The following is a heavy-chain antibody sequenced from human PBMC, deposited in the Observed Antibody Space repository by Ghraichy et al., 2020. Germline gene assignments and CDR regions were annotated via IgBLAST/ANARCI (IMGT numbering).Heavy chain of an antibody. CDR3: AREGCSGGSCYYGYYFDY. D-gene: IGHD2-15*01. CDR2: IYYSGST. Sequence: SETLSLTCTVSGGSISSYYWSWIRQPPGKGLEWIGYIYYSGSTNYNPSLKSRVTISVDTSKNQFSLKLSSVTAADTAVYYCAREGCSGGSCYYGYYFDYWGQGTLSPSPQ. CDR1: GGSISSYY. J-gene: IGHJ4*02. V-gene: IGHV4-59*01.